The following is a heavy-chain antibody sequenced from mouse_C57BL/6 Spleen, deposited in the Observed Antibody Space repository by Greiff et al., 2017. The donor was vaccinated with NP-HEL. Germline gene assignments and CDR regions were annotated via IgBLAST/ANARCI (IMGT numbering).Heavy chain of an antibody. CDR2: ISSGSSTI. V-gene: IGHV5-17*01. D-gene: IGHD1-1*01. J-gene: IGHJ4*01. Sequence: EVKLMESGGGLVKPGGSLKLSCAASGFTFSDYGMHWVRQAPEKGLEWVAYISSGSSTIYYADTVKGRFTISRDNAKNTLFLQMTSLSSEDTAMYYCARPRDYYGDDYAMDYWGQGTSVTVSS. CDR1: GFTFSDYG. CDR3: ARPRDYYGDDYAMDY.